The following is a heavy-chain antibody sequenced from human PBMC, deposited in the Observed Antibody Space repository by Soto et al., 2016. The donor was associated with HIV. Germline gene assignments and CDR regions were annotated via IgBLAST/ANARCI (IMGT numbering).Heavy chain of an antibody. CDR2: ISGSGDST. D-gene: IGHD6-19*01. CDR1: GFTFNNYA. J-gene: IGHJ4*02. V-gene: IGHV3-23*01. Sequence: EVQLLESGGGLVQPGGSLRLSCTASGFTFNNYAMSWVRQAPGKGLEWVSTISGSGDSTYYADSVKGRFTISRDNSKNTLYVQMNSLRAEDTAVYYCAKVGRAKLGKWLPXNYYFDYWGQGTLVTVSS. CDR3: AKVGRAKLGKWLPXNYYFDY.